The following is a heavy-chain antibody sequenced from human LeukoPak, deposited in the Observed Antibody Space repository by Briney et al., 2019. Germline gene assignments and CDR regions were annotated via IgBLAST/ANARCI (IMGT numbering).Heavy chain of an antibody. V-gene: IGHV4-31*03. CDR1: GVSISSGGYY. CDR3: AREKVRQSGMDV. D-gene: IGHD2-2*01. J-gene: IGHJ6*02. Sequence: SQTLSLTCTVSGVSISSGGYYWSWIRQHPGKGLEWIGYIYYSGSTSYNPSLKSRVTISVDTSKNQFSLRLTSVTAADTAVYYCAREKVRQSGMDVWGQGTTVTVSS. CDR2: IYYSGST.